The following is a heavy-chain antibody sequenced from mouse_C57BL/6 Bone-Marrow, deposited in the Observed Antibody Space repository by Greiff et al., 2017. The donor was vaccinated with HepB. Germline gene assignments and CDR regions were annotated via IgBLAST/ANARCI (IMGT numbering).Heavy chain of an antibody. CDR2: IDPEDGET. Sequence: VHVKQSGAELVKPGASVKLSCTASGFNIKDYYMHWVKQRTEQGLEWIGRIDPEDGETKYAPKFQGKATITADTSSNTAYLQLSSLTSEDTAVYYCAQTPWDGAWFAYWGQGTLVTVSA. CDR1: GFNIKDYY. V-gene: IGHV14-2*01. CDR3: AQTPWDGAWFAY. J-gene: IGHJ3*01. D-gene: IGHD4-1*01.